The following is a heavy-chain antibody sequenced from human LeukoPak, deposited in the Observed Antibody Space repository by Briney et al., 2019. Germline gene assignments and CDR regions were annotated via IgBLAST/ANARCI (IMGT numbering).Heavy chain of an antibody. CDR3: ARSWGSQWLTQDY. J-gene: IGHJ4*02. D-gene: IGHD6-19*01. V-gene: IGHV3-48*04. Sequence: GGSLRLSCTASGFTFSSYSMNWVRQAPGKGLEWVSYISSGSSSIHYADSVKGRFTISRDNAKNSLYLQMNSLRAEDTAVYYCARSWGSQWLTQDYWGQGSLVTVSS. CDR2: ISSGSSSI. CDR1: GFTFSSYS.